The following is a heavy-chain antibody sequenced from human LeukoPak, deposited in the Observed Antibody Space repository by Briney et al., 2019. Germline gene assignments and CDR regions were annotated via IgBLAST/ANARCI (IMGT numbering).Heavy chain of an antibody. CDR2: ISAYNGNT. CDR1: GYTFTSYG. V-gene: IGHV1-18*01. CDR3: ARDYCSGGSCYLDY. Sequence: ASVKVSCKASGYTFTSYGISWVRQAPGQGLEWMGWISAYNGNTNYAQKLQGRVTMTSDTSTSTAYMELRSLRSDDTAVYYCARDYCSGGSCYLDYWGQGTLVTVSS. D-gene: IGHD2-15*01. J-gene: IGHJ4*02.